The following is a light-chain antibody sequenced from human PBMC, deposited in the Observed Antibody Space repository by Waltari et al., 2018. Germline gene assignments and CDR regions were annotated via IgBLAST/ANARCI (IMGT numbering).Light chain of an antibody. J-gene: IGKJ4*01. CDR2: GAS. Sequence: EIVITQSPATLSVSPGEGATPSCRASQSVRSNLAWYQQKPGQAPRLLIYGASTRDTGIPARFSGSGSGTEFTLTISSLQSEDVAVYYCQQYNNWPPHTFGGGTKVEIK. V-gene: IGKV3-15*01. CDR1: QSVRSN. CDR3: QQYNNWPPHT.